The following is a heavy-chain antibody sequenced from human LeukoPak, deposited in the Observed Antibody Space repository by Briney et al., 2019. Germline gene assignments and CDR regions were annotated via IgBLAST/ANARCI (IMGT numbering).Heavy chain of an antibody. Sequence: MPSETLSLTCIVSGGSISSSSYYWGWIRQPPGKGLEWIGSIYHSGSTYYNPSLKSRVTMSVDTSKNQFSLKLSSVTAADTAVYYCARDGYYDSSGYYQRGVYLNWGQGTLVTVSS. CDR3: ARDGYYDSSGYYQRGVYLN. CDR1: GGSISSSSYY. V-gene: IGHV4-39*07. J-gene: IGHJ4*02. CDR2: IYHSGST. D-gene: IGHD3-22*01.